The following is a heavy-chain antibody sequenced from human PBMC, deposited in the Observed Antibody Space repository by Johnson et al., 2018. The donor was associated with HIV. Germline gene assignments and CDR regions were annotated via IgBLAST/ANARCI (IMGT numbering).Heavy chain of an antibody. Sequence: QVQLVESGGGLIQPGGSLGLSCAASGFTFSSYAMHWVRQAPGKGLEWVAVISYDGSNKYYADSVKGRFTISRDNSKNTLYLQMNSLRAEDTAVYYCAKTLGYNSIDYHDGFDIWGHGTMVTVSS. CDR2: ISYDGSNK. D-gene: IGHD3-22*01. J-gene: IGHJ3*02. CDR3: AKTLGYNSIDYHDGFDI. V-gene: IGHV3-30-3*02. CDR1: GFTFSSYA.